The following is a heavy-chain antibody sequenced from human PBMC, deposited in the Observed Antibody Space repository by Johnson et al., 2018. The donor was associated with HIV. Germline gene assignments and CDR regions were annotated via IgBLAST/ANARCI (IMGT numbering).Heavy chain of an antibody. V-gene: IGHV3-30*04. J-gene: IGHJ3*02. CDR3: ARQLGYYYDSSGYYAEPDDAFDI. Sequence: QVQLVESGGGVVQPGRSLRLSCAASAFSFSNYPMHWVRQAPGKGLEWVAVISYDGSDKYYADSVKGRFTISRDNSKNTLYLQMNSLRAEDTAVYYCARQLGYYYDSSGYYAEPDDAFDIWGQGTMVTVSS. CDR1: AFSFSNYP. D-gene: IGHD3-22*01. CDR2: ISYDGSDK.